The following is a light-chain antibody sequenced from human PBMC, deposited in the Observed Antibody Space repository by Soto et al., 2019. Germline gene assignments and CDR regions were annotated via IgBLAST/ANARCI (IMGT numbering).Light chain of an antibody. CDR3: QQIYSAPYT. Sequence: DIQMTQSPSSLSASVGDRVTITCRASQIISTSLIWYQQKPERAPKLLIYVASSLQSGVPSRFSGSGSGTDFTLTISSLQPEDFPTYYCQQIYSAPYTFGQGTKLEIK. J-gene: IGKJ2*01. CDR2: VAS. CDR1: QIISTS. V-gene: IGKV1-39*01.